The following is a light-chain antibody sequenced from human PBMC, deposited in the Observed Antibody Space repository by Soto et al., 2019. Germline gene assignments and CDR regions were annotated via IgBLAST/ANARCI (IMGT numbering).Light chain of an antibody. Sequence: EMVLTQSPGTLSLSPGERATLSCRASQSVRSSYLAWYQQKPGQAPRLLIYGASSRATGIPDRFSGSGSGTDFTLTISRLDPEDFAVYYCQQYGSSPWTFGQGTKVEIK. CDR3: QQYGSSPWT. J-gene: IGKJ1*01. CDR1: QSVRSSY. CDR2: GAS. V-gene: IGKV3-20*01.